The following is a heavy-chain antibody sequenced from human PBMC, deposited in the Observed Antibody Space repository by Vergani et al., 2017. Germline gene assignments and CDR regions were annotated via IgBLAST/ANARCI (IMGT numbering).Heavy chain of an antibody. D-gene: IGHD7-27*01. J-gene: IGHJ6*03. CDR1: GGSISSYY. Sequence: QVQLQESGPGLVKPSETLSLTCTVSGGSISSYYWSWIRQPPGKGLEWIGYIYYSGSTNYNPSLQSRVTISVDTSKNQFSLKLSSVTAADTAVYYCARGGTTGDRSKYYYYYMDVWGKGTTVTVSS. CDR2: IYYSGST. CDR3: ARGGTTGDRSKYYYYYMDV. V-gene: IGHV4-59*01.